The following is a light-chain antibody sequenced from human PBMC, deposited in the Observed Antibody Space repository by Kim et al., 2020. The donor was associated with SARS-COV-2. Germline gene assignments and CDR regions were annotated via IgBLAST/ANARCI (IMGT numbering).Light chain of an antibody. J-gene: IGKJ4*01. CDR3: KESRKWPSLT. CDR1: RSVSKY. CDR2: DAS. V-gene: IGKV3-11*01. Sequence: EIMLTQSPATLSLSPGERATLSCRASRSVSKYLAWYQQKPGQTPRLLIYDASNRATGIPARFSGSGSGTDFTLTISSLEPDDFAVYYCKESRKWPSLTFGGGTKVGIK.